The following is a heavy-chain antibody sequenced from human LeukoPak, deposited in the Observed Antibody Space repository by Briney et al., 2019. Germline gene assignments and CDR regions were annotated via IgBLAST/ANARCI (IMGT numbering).Heavy chain of an antibody. Sequence: GGSLRLSCAASGFTFSSYEMNWVRQAPGRGLEWVSSISSSSSYIYYADSVKGRFTISRDNAKNSLYLQMNSLRAEDTAVYYCARDRCSSTSCFNDYWGQGTLVTVSS. CDR2: ISSSSSYI. CDR3: ARDRCSSTSCFNDY. CDR1: GFTFSSYE. D-gene: IGHD2-2*01. V-gene: IGHV3-21*01. J-gene: IGHJ4*02.